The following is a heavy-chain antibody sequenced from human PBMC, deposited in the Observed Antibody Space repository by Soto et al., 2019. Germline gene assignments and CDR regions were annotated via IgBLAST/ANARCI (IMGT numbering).Heavy chain of an antibody. CDR1: GGSLDNYY. Sequence: QVQLHESGPGLVKPSETLSLSCSVSGGSLDNYYWTWIRQPPGKGLEFIGYIYYKGTTTYNPSLKSRVAISIDTSKNQFSLQLTSVIAADTAIYYCARLGDYSQSLGTWGRGTLVTVSS. CDR3: ARLGDYSQSLGT. D-gene: IGHD2-21*01. CDR2: IYYKGTT. J-gene: IGHJ5*02. V-gene: IGHV4-59*08.